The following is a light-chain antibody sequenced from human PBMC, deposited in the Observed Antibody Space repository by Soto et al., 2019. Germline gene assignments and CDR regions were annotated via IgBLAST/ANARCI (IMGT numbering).Light chain of an antibody. CDR1: SSDVGAYNY. V-gene: IGLV2-8*01. Sequence: QSVLTQPPSASGSPGQSVTISCTGTSSDVGAYNYVSWYQQYPGKAPKLMIYEVSKRPSGVPDRFSGSKSGKTASLTVSGLQPDDEADYYCTSYAGSNLWVFGGGTKHTVL. CDR3: TSYAGSNLWV. J-gene: IGLJ3*02. CDR2: EVS.